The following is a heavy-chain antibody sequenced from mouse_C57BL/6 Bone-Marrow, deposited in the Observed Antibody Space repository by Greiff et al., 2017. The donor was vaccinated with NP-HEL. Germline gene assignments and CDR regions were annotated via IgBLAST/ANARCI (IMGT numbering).Heavy chain of an antibody. CDR1: GYTFTDYN. CDR3: ARRRLRRRYFDY. V-gene: IGHV1-18*01. CDR2: INPNNGGT. J-gene: IGHJ2*01. D-gene: IGHD2-4*01. Sequence: EVQLQQSGPELVKPGASVKIPCKASGYTFTDYNMDWVKQSHGKSLEWIGDINPNNGGTIYNQKFKGKATLTVDKSSSTAYMELRSLTSEDTAVYYCARRRLRRRYFDYWGQGTTLTVSS.